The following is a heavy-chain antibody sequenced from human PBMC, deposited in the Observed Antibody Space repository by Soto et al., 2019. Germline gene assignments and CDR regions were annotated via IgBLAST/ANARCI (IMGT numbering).Heavy chain of an antibody. CDR1: GGSFSGYY. CDR2: INHSGST. J-gene: IGHJ6*03. CDR3: ARYNFYYYYMDV. V-gene: IGHV4-34*10. Sequence: SETLSLTCAVYGGSFSGYYWSWIRQPPGKGLEWIGEINHSGSTNYNPSLKSRVTISVDTSKNQFSLRLSSVTAADTALYYCARYNFYYYYMDVWGKGTTVTVSS.